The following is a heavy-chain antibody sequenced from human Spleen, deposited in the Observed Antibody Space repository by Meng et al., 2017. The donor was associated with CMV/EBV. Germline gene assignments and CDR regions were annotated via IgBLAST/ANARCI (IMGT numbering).Heavy chain of an antibody. J-gene: IGHJ5*02. D-gene: IGHD2-2*01. V-gene: IGHV1-18*01. CDR3: ARAEPIVLLPPDDR. CDR2: ISAYNGDT. Sequence: ASGYTFISYGFRWVRQAPGLGLEWMGWISAYNGDTKYSQMFQDRLTMTTDASTSTVHMELRGLRSDDTAVYYCARAEPIVLLPPDDRWGQGTLVTVSS. CDR1: GYTFISYG.